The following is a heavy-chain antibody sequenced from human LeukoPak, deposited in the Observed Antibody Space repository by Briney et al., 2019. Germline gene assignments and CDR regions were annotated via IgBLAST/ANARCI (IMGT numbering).Heavy chain of an antibody. CDR1: GFTFISYT. CDR2: TSSDGDK. D-gene: IGHD3-16*01. Sequence: GGSLRLSCAASGFTFISYTMHWVRQAPGKGLEWVALTSSDGDKYFADSVQVRFTISRDNSRNTVYLQLGSLRPDDTAVYYCARERGIRALYFDNWGQGTLVTVSS. V-gene: IGHV3-30*04. CDR3: ARERGIRALYFDN. J-gene: IGHJ4*02.